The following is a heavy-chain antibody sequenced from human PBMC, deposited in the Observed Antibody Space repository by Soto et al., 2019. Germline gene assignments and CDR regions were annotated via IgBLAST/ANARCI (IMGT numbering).Heavy chain of an antibody. J-gene: IGHJ6*02. Sequence: SETLSLTCAVYGGSFSGYYWSWIRQPPGKGLEWIGEINHSGSTNYNPSLKSRVTISVDTSKDQFSLKLSSVTAADTAVYYCARGLAAAGYYYYYGMDVWGQGTTVTVSS. CDR1: GGSFSGYY. V-gene: IGHV4-34*01. CDR2: INHSGST. D-gene: IGHD6-13*01. CDR3: ARGLAAAGYYYYYGMDV.